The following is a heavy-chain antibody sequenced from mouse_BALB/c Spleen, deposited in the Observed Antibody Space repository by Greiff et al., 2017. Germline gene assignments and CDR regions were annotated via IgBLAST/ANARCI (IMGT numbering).Heavy chain of an antibody. CDR3: TRDGYSSMDY. CDR1: GYTFTSYW. CDR2: IYPGSGST. V-gene: IGHV1S22*01. Sequence: LQHPGSELVRPGASVKLSCKASGYTFTSYWMHWVKQRHGQGLEWIGNIYPGSGSTNYDEKFKSKGTLTVDTSSSTAYMHLSSLTSEDSAVYYCTRDGYSSMDYWGQGTSVTVSS. D-gene: IGHD2-3*01. J-gene: IGHJ4*01.